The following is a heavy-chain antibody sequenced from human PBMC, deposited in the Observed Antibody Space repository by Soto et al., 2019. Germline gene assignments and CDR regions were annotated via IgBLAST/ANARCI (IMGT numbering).Heavy chain of an antibody. D-gene: IGHD3-16*01. CDR3: AREFLYYVSSDSYLDY. V-gene: IGHV6-1*01. J-gene: IGHJ4*02. CDR1: GDSVSGNIAA. CDR2: TYYRSGWYN. Sequence: SQTLSLTCAISGDSVSGNIAAWNWSRQSPSRGLEWLGRTYYRSGWYNDYAVSVKSRITVTPDTSKNQFSLHLNSVTPEDTAVYYCAREFLYYVSSDSYLDYWGQGALVTVSS.